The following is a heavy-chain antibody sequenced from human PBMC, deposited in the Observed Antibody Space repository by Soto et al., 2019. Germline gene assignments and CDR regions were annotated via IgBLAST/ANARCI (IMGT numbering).Heavy chain of an antibody. V-gene: IGHV4-34*01. D-gene: IGHD3-10*01. J-gene: IGHJ5*02. Sequence: QVQLQQWGAGLLKPSETLSLTCAVYGGSFSGYYWSWIRQPPGKGLAWIGESKHSGSTNCSPSLKSRAPISVAPLMHRFSLKLSSVIAAATAVYYCERTGGLPFRGGIWCDPWGEGTLVTVSS. CDR2: SKHSGST. CDR1: GGSFSGYY. CDR3: ERTGGLPFRGGIWCDP.